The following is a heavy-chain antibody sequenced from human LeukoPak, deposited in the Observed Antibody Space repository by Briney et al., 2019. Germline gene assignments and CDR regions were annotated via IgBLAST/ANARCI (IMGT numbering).Heavy chain of an antibody. CDR3: ARSSGYYYSGSGY. D-gene: IGHD3-22*01. V-gene: IGHV3-7*01. CDR1: GFTLSSYW. Sequence: GGSLRLSCAASGFTLSSYWMSWVRQAPGKGLEWVANIKQDGSEKYYVDSVKGRFTISRGNAKNSLYLQMNSLRAEDTAVYYCARSSGYYYSGSGYWGQGTLVTVSS. CDR2: IKQDGSEK. J-gene: IGHJ4*02.